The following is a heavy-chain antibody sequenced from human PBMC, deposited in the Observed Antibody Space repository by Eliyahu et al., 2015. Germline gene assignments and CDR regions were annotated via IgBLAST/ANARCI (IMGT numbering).Heavy chain of an antibody. J-gene: IGHJ4*02. CDR2: ISATGGDT. D-gene: IGHD2-15*01. V-gene: IGHV3-23*01. CDR3: AKDINSGGGCCHPFDY. Sequence: VSAISATGGDTYFADSVQGRFTLSRDNSRNILFLQINSLRAEDTAVYFCAKDINSGGGCCHPFDYWGQGTLVTVSS.